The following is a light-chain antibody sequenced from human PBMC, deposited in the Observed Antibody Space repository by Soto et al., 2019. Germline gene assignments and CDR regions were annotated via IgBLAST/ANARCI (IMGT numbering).Light chain of an antibody. V-gene: IGKV3-11*01. J-gene: IGKJ1*01. CDR2: DAS. CDR1: QSVSSY. CDR3: QQRSNWPGT. Sequence: EIVLTQSPATLSLSPGERATLSCRASQSVSSYLAWYQQKPGQAPRLLIYDASNRATGIPARFSGSGSGTDFTLTISSLEAEDFAVYYCQQRSNWPGTVGQGTKVEIK.